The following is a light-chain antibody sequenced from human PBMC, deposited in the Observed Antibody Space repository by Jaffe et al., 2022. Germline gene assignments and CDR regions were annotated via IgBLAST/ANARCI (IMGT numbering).Light chain of an antibody. CDR3: QQYYTIPIT. V-gene: IGKV4-1*01. Sequence: DIVMTQSPDSLAVSLGERATINCISSQSVLYSSNNKNYLAWYQQKPGQPPKLLIYWASTRESGVPDRFSGSGSETDFTLTISSLQAEDVAVYYCQQYYTIPITFGQGTRLETK. CDR1: QSVLYSSNNKNY. J-gene: IGKJ5*01. CDR2: WAS.